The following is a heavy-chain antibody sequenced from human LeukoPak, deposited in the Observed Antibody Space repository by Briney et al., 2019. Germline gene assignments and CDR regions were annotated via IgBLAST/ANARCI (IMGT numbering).Heavy chain of an antibody. CDR2: IYPGDSDT. J-gene: IGHJ4*02. CDR3: ARTPLGYCSGGSCYSFYYFDY. D-gene: IGHD2-15*01. Sequence: GESLKISCKGSGYSFTSYWIGWVRPMPGKGLEWMGIIYPGDSDTRYSPSFQGQVTISADKSISTAYLQWSSLKASDTAMYYCARTPLGYCSGGSCYSFYYFDYWGQGTLVTVSS. CDR1: GYSFTSYW. V-gene: IGHV5-51*01.